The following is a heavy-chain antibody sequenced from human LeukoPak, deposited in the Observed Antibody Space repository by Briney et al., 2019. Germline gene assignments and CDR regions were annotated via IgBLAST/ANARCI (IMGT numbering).Heavy chain of an antibody. D-gene: IGHD6-19*01. CDR2: IRYDGSIK. V-gene: IGHV3-30*02. J-gene: IGHJ4*02. CDR1: GFTFSSYA. Sequence: GGSLRLSCAASGFTFSSYAMHWVRQAPGKGLEWVSFIRYDGSIKYYADSVEGRFTISRDNSKNTLYLQMNSLRVDDTAVYYCAKGIAVAGIELADWGQGTLVTVSA. CDR3: AKGIAVAGIELAD.